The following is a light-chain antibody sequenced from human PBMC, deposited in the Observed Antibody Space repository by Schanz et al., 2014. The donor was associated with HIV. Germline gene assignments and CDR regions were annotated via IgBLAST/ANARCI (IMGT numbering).Light chain of an antibody. CDR2: GAS. J-gene: IGKJ3*01. V-gene: IGKV3-20*01. Sequence: EIVLTQSPGTLSLSPGERGTLSCRASQSVKSNFIGWYQQKPGQAPRLLIFGASNRATGIPDRFSGSGSGTDFTLTISSLQPEDFATYFCQQGASPPFTFGPGTTVDIK. CDR1: QSVKSNF. CDR3: QQGASPPFT.